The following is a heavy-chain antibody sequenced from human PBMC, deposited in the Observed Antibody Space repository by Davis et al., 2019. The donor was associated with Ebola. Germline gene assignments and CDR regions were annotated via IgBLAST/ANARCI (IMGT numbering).Heavy chain of an antibody. CDR3: AKRATVKVAGANYYNAMDV. J-gene: IGHJ6*04. V-gene: IGHV3-23*01. D-gene: IGHD6-19*01. Sequence: PGGSLRLSCAASGFTFTNAWMSWVRQAPGKGLEWVSRISGSGGDPHYADSVKGRFTISRDNSKNTLYLQMNSLRAEDTAVFYCAKRATVKVAGANYYNAMDVWGKGTTVTVSS. CDR1: GFTFTNAW. CDR2: ISGSGGDP.